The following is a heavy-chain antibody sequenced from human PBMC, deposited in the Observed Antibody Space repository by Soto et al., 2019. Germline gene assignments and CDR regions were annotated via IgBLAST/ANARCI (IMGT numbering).Heavy chain of an antibody. CDR2: ISYDGSNK. CDR3: AKVAVDCSSTSCSYFDY. CDR1: GFTFSSYG. Sequence: PGGSLRLSCVASGFTFSSYGMHWVRQAPGKGLEWVAVISYDGSNKYYADSVKGRFTISRDNSKNTLYLQMNSLRAEDTAVYYCAKVAVDCSSTSCSYFDYWGQGTLVTVSS. J-gene: IGHJ4*02. D-gene: IGHD2-2*01. V-gene: IGHV3-30*18.